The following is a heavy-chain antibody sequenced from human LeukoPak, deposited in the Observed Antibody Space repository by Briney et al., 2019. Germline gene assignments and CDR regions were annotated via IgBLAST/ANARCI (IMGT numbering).Heavy chain of an antibody. D-gene: IGHD2-21*01. CDR2: IHYSVST. CDR1: GVSIIRNSYY. J-gene: IGHJ3*02. Sequence: PSETVFLTCIVSGVSIIRNSYYWGYIRQPPGKGLEGIGRIHYSVSTYYNPSLKSRGTISVDTSKNQFFLKLKSVTAADTAVYYCTRPGVRVRAFDIWRQGTMVSVSS. CDR3: TRPGVRVRAFDI. V-gene: IGHV4-39*01.